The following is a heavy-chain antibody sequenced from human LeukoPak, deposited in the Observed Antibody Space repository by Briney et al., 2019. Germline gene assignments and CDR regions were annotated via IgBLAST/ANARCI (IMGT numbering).Heavy chain of an antibody. D-gene: IGHD1-20*01. V-gene: IGHV3-74*01. CDR3: ARVLYNWNDCLDY. Sequence: GGSLRLSCAASGFTFSSYWMHWARQAPGKGLVWVSRIDSDGSSTSYADSVKGRFTISRDNAKNTLYLQMNSLRAEDTAVYYCARVLYNWNDCLDYWGQGTLVTVSS. CDR2: IDSDGSST. CDR1: GFTFSSYW. J-gene: IGHJ4*02.